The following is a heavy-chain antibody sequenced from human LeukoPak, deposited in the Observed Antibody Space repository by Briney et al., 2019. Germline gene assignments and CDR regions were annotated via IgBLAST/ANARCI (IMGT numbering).Heavy chain of an antibody. D-gene: IGHD6-19*01. CDR1: GFTFSSYD. J-gene: IGHJ3*02. CDR2: IWYDGSNK. CDR3: ARGFTSGWYGGDAFDI. Sequence: GRSLRLSCAASGFTFSSYDIHWVRQAPGKGLEWVAVIWYDGSNKYYADSVKGRFTISRDNSKNTLYLQMNSLRAVDTAMYYCARGFTSGWYGGDAFDIWGQGTMVTVSS. V-gene: IGHV3-33*01.